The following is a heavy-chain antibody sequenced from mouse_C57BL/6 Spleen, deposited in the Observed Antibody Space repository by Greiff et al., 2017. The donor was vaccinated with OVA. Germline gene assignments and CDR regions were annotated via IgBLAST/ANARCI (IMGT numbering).Heavy chain of an antibody. CDR1: GYTFTDYY. Sequence: QLQESGPVLVKPGASVKMSCKASGYTFTDYYMNWVKQSHGKSLEWIGVINPYNGGTSYNQKFKGKATLTVDKSSSTAYMELNSLTSEDSAVYYCASGGDWYFDVWGTGTTVTVSS. CDR3: ASGGDWYFDV. V-gene: IGHV1-19*01. CDR2: INPYNGGT. J-gene: IGHJ1*03.